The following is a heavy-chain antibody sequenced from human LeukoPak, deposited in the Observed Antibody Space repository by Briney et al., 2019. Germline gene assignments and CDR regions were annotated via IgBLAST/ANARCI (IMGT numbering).Heavy chain of an antibody. Sequence: GGSLRLSCAASGFTFSSYAMGWVRQAPGKGLEWVSAISGSGGSTYYADSVKGRFTISRDNSKNTLYLQMNSLRAEDTAVYYCAKMDSSGWFLRYWGQGTLVTVSS. D-gene: IGHD6-19*01. CDR3: AKMDSSGWFLRY. CDR1: GFTFSSYA. CDR2: ISGSGGST. V-gene: IGHV3-23*01. J-gene: IGHJ4*02.